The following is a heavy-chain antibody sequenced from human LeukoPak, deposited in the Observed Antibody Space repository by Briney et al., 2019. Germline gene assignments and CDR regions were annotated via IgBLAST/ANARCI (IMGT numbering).Heavy chain of an antibody. CDR1: EGTFSSYA. J-gene: IGHJ6*02. D-gene: IGHD5-12*01. CDR3: ARAGIVATITYGMDV. CDR2: IIPILGIA. V-gene: IGHV1-69*04. Sequence: SVKVSCKASEGTFSSYAISWVRQAPGQGLEWRGRIIPILGIANYAQKFQGRVTITADKSTSTAYMELSSLRSEDTAVYYCARAGIVATITYGMDVWGQGTTVTVSS.